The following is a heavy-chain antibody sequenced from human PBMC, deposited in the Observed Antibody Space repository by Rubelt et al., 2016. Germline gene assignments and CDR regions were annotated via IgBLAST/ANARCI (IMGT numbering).Heavy chain of an antibody. CDR1: GGSISNYY. D-gene: IGHD5-18*01. V-gene: IGHV4-59*01. Sequence: QVQLQDSGPGLVKPSETLSLTCTVSGGSISNYYWSWIRQPPGKGLAWIGYIYYSVSTNYNPSLKSRFTISVDTPTNQFALKLSAVTAADTAGYYGARSGSSYGSETFDYWGQGTLVTVSS. CDR2: IYYSVST. CDR3: ARSGSSYGSETFDY. J-gene: IGHJ4*02.